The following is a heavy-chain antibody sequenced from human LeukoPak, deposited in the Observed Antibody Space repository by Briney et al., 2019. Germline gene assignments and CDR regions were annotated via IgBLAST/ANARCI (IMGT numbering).Heavy chain of an antibody. V-gene: IGHV4-4*09. J-gene: IGHJ5*02. Sequence: PSETLSLTCTVSGGSISSYYWSWIRQPPGKGLEWIGYIYTSGSTNYNPSLKSRVTISVDTSKNQFSLKLCSVTAADTAVYYCARAPGWFDPWGQGTLVTVSS. CDR2: IYTSGST. CDR1: GGSISSYY. CDR3: ARAPGWFDP.